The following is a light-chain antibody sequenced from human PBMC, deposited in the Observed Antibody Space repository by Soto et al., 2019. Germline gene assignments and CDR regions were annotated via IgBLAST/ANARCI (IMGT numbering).Light chain of an antibody. CDR2: DAS. V-gene: IGKV3-11*01. CDR3: QQRANWPLT. CDR1: QSVGRY. J-gene: IGKJ4*01. Sequence: EIVLTQSPATLSLSPGERVTLSCRASQSVGRYLAWYQHKPGQAPRLLIYDASSRATGIPDRFSGSGSRTDFTLTISSLEPEDFAVYYCQQRANWPLTFGGGTKVEIK.